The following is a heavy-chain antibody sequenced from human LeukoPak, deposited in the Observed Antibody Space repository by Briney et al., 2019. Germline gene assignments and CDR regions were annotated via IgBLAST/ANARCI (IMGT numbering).Heavy chain of an antibody. Sequence: PSETLSLTCTVYGGSISSYYWSWIRQPPGKGLEWIGYIYYSGSTNYNPSLKSRVTISVDTSKNQFSLKLSSVTAADTAVYYCSRRGSSCCRQAGGYYGMDVWGQGTTVTVSS. CDR1: GGSISSYY. D-gene: IGHD6-13*01. CDR3: SRRGSSCCRQAGGYYGMDV. CDR2: IYYSGST. V-gene: IGHV4-59*08. J-gene: IGHJ6*02.